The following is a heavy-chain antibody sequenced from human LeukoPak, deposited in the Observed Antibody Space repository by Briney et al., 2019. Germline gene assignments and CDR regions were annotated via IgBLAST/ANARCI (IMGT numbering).Heavy chain of an antibody. J-gene: IGHJ4*02. CDR3: AKSAQYYFDY. V-gene: IGHV3-30*18. Sequence: GRSLRLSCAASGFTFSSYGMPWVRQAPGKGLEWVAVISYDGSNKYYADSVKGRFTISRDNSKNTLYLQMNSLRAEDTAVYYCAKSAQYYFDYWGQGTLVTVSS. CDR2: ISYDGSNK. CDR1: GFTFSSYG.